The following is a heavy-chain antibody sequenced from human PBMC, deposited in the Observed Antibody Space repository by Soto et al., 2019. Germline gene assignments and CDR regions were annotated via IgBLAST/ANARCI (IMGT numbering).Heavy chain of an antibody. Sequence: EVQLWESGGGFVQPGGSLRLSCAATGFSFAGYALTWVRQAPGKGLEWLSAVSGGGASTYYADSVRGRFSISRVVSGNMIYLQLNRLTAGDTATYSCAKTQTFNGYYGGFDAWGQGTRGTVSS. CDR2: VSGGGAST. CDR3: AKTQTFNGYYGGFDA. D-gene: IGHD3-3*01. J-gene: IGHJ4*02. CDR1: GFSFAGYA. V-gene: IGHV3-23*01.